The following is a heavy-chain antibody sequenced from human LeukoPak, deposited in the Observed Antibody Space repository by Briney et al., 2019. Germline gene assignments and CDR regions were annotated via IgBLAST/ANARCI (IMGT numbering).Heavy chain of an antibody. Sequence: ASVKVSCKASGGTFSSYAISWVRQAPGQGLEWMGRIIPILGIANYAQKFQGRVTITADKSTSTAYMELSSLRSEDTAVYYCASGIAVAGTQRYFDYWGQGTLVTVSS. CDR2: IIPILGIA. J-gene: IGHJ4*02. CDR1: GGTFSSYA. D-gene: IGHD6-19*01. V-gene: IGHV1-69*04. CDR3: ASGIAVAGTQRYFDY.